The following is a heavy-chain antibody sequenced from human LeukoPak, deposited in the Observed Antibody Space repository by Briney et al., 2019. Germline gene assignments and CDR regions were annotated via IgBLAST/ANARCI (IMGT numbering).Heavy chain of an antibody. CDR2: ISYDGSNK. Sequence: PGGSLRLSCAASGFTFSSYAMHWVRQAPGKRLEWVAVISYDGSNKYYADSVKGRFTISRDNSKNTLYLQMNSLRAEDTAVYYCARVSRWEHLDYWGQGTLVTVSS. CDR3: ARVSRWEHLDY. D-gene: IGHD1-26*01. J-gene: IGHJ4*02. V-gene: IGHV3-30-3*01. CDR1: GFTFSSYA.